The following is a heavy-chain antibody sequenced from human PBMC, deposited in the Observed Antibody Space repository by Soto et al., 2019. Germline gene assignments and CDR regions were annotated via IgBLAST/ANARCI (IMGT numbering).Heavy chain of an antibody. V-gene: IGHV3-7*01. CDR1: GFTFSDYW. D-gene: IGHD2-8*02. J-gene: IGHJ4*02. Sequence: GGSLRLSCAVSGFTFSDYWMSWVRQAPGKGLEWVANIKQDGNEKYYVDSVKGRFTISRDNAKSSLYLQMNSLRAEDTAVYYVAREKITGLFDYWGQGTLVIVS. CDR3: AREKITGLFDY. CDR2: IKQDGNEK.